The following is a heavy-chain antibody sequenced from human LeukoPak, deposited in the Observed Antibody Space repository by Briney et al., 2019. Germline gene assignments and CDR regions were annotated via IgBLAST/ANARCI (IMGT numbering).Heavy chain of an antibody. CDR2: INPSGGST. D-gene: IGHD4-11*01. V-gene: IGHV1-46*01. CDR1: GYTFSSYY. Sequence: ASVKVSCTASGYTFSSYYMHWVRQAPGQGLEWMGIINPSGGSTSYAQKFQGRVTMTRDMSTSTVYMELSSLRSEDTAVYYCARDLFATVTTGFDYWGQGTLVTVSS. J-gene: IGHJ4*02. CDR3: ARDLFATVTTGFDY.